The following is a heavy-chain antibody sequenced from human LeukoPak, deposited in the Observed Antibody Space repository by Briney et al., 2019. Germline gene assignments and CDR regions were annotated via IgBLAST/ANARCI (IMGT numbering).Heavy chain of an antibody. V-gene: IGHV4-61*02. J-gene: IGHJ4*02. D-gene: IGHD3-16*02. CDR3: ARDRISNSGYYDYVWGSYRRGGYYFDY. Sequence: PSQTLSLTCTVSGGSISSGSYYWSWIRQPAGKGLEWIGRIYTSGSTNYNPSLKSRVTISVDTSKNQFSLKLSSVTAADTAVYYCARDRISNSGYYDYVWGSYRRGGYYFDYWGRGTLVTVSS. CDR1: GGSISSGSYY. CDR2: IYTSGST.